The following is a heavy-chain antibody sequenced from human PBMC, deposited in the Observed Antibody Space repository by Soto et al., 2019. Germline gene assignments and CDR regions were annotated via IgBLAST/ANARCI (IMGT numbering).Heavy chain of an antibody. Sequence: PSETLSLTCTVSGGSINSYYWSWIRQPPGKGLEWIGYIYSTGSTNYNPSLKSRVTMSVDTSKNHFSLKLGSVTAADTAVYYCARDKEEAGTNYYYGMDVWGQGTTVTVS. CDR2: IYSTGST. J-gene: IGHJ6*02. CDR1: GGSINSYY. V-gene: IGHV4-59*01. D-gene: IGHD1-1*01. CDR3: ARDKEEAGTNYYYGMDV.